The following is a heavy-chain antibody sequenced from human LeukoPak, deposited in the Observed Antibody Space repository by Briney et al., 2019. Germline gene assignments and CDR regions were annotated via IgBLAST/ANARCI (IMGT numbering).Heavy chain of an antibody. CDR3: ARDGGGEYSSSTDAFDI. V-gene: IGHV3-7*01. Sequence: GGSLRLSCAASGFTFSSYWMSWVRQAPGKGLEWVANIKQDGSEKYYVDSVKGRFTISRDKAKNSLYLQMNSLRAEDTAVYYCARDGGGEYSSSTDAFDIWGQGTMVTVSS. J-gene: IGHJ3*02. CDR2: IKQDGSEK. D-gene: IGHD6-6*01. CDR1: GFTFSSYW.